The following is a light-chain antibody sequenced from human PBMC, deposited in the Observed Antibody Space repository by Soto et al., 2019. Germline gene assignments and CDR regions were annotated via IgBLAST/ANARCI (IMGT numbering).Light chain of an antibody. CDR1: ESLLHSIGYNY. CDR3: MQGLETPT. Sequence: DIVMTQSPLSLSVTPGEPASISCRSSESLLHSIGYNYLDWYLQKPGQSPQLLIYLGSNRASGVPDRFSGSGSGTDFTLKISRVEADDVGVYCCMQGLETPTFGQGTKVEIK. J-gene: IGKJ1*01. CDR2: LGS. V-gene: IGKV2-28*01.